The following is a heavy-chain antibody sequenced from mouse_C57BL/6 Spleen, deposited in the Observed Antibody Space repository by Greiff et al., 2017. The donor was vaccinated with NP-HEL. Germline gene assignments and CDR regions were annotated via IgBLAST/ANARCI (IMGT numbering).Heavy chain of an antibody. CDR1: GYTFTSYW. Sequence: QVQLQQPGAELVMPGASVKLSCKASGYTFTSYWMHWVKQRPGQGLEWIGEIDPSDSYTNYNQKFKGKSTLTVDKSSSTAYMQLSSLTSEDSAVYYCARTLMTTVGGFAYWGQGTLVTVSA. D-gene: IGHD1-1*01. V-gene: IGHV1-69*01. CDR2: IDPSDSYT. CDR3: ARTLMTTVGGFAY. J-gene: IGHJ3*01.